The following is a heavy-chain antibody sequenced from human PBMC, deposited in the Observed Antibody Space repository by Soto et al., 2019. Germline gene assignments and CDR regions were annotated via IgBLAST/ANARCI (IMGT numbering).Heavy chain of an antibody. J-gene: IGHJ4*02. CDR2: IKSKTSGGTS. V-gene: IGHV3-15*07. D-gene: IGHD5-12*01. Sequence: EVQLVESGGGLVKPGGSLSLSCAASGHTFTNAWMNWVRQAPGKGLEWVGRIKSKTSGGTSDYATPVKGRFTISRDDSTKTLYLQMNSLIAEDTAVYYCTTVSAGYRGDEPHRDDNWGQGTLVTVSS. CDR1: GHTFTNAW. CDR3: TTVSAGYRGDEPHRDDN.